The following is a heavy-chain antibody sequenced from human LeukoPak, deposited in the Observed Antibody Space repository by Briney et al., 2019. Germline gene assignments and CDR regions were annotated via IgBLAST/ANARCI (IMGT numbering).Heavy chain of an antibody. D-gene: IGHD2-21*02. CDR2: ISYDGSNK. J-gene: IGHJ4*02. V-gene: IGHV3-30-3*01. CDR1: GFTFSSYA. CDR3: AREEYCGGDCSPLYYFDY. Sequence: GGSLRLSCAASGFTFSSYAMHWVRQAPGKGLEWVAVISYDGSNKYYADSVKGRFTISRDNSKNTLYLQMNSLRAEDTAVYYCAREEYCGGDCSPLYYFDYWGQGTLVTVSS.